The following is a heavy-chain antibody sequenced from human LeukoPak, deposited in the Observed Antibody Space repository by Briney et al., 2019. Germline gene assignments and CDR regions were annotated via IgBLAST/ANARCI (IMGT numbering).Heavy chain of an antibody. V-gene: IGHV1-46*01. D-gene: IGHD3-22*01. CDR1: GYTFTSYY. CDR3: ARDSHYDSSGYYSLGLDY. J-gene: IGHJ4*02. Sequence: ASVKVSCKASGYTFTSYYMHWVRQAPGQGLEWVGIINPSGGSTRYAQKFQGRVIMTRDTSTSTVYMELSSLRSEDTAVYYCARDSHYDSSGYYSLGLDYWGQGTLVTVSS. CDR2: INPSGGST.